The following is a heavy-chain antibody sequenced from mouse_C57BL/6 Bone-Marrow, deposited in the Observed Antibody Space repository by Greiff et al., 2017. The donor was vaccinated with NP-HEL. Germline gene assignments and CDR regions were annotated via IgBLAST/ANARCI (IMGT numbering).Heavy chain of an antibody. Sequence: QVQLQQPGADLVKPGASVKLSCKASGFTFTSYWMHWVKQRPGRGLEWIGRIDPNSGGTKYNAKFKTKATLTVDKPTSTAYMQLSSLTSEDSAVYYCARYCYGSRGGYFDVWGTGTTVTVSS. CDR3: ARYCYGSRGGYFDV. D-gene: IGHD1-1*01. J-gene: IGHJ1*03. V-gene: IGHV1-72*01. CDR2: IDPNSGGT. CDR1: GFTFTSYW.